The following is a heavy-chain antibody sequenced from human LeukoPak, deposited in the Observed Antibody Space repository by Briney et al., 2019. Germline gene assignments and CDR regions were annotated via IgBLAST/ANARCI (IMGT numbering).Heavy chain of an antibody. D-gene: IGHD1-26*01. CDR2: INPSGGST. CDR3: ARGSLGAPETL. Sequence: ASVKVSCKASGYTFTGYYMHWVRQAPGQGLEWMGIINPSGGSTSYAQKFQGRVTMTRDMSTSTVYMELSSLRSEDTAVYYCARGSLGAPETLWGQGTLVTVSS. J-gene: IGHJ4*02. V-gene: IGHV1-46*01. CDR1: GYTFTGYY.